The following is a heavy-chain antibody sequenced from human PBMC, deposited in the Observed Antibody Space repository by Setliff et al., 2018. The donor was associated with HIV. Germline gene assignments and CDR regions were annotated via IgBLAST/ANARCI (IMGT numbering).Heavy chain of an antibody. D-gene: IGHD1-26*01. Sequence: SETLSLTCAVYGGSFSGYSWIWIRQHPGKGLEWIGEINHSGSANYNPSLKSRVTISLDTSRNQFSLKLTSMTAADTSVYYCARLPLRSGSPIDYWGPGALVTVSS. V-gene: IGHV4-34*01. CDR1: GGSFSGYS. J-gene: IGHJ4*02. CDR2: INHSGSA. CDR3: ARLPLRSGSPIDY.